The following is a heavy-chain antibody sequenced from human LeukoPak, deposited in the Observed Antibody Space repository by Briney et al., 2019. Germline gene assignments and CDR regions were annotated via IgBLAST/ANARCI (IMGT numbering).Heavy chain of an antibody. J-gene: IGHJ3*02. CDR2: IIPNFGTA. V-gene: IGHV1-69*05. CDR1: GGTFNSYA. CDR3: ARPLGQLEDDAFDI. Sequence: ASVKVSCKASGGTFNSYAISWVRQAPGQGIEWMGRIIPNFGTANYEQKFQGRVTITTDESPSTAYLELSSLRSEDTAVYYCARPLGQLEDDAFDIWGQGTMVTVSS. D-gene: IGHD1-1*01.